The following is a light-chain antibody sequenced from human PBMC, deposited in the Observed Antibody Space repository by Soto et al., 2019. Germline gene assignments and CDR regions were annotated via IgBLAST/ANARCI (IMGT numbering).Light chain of an antibody. V-gene: IGKV1-39*01. CDR1: QNIGSY. CDR3: QQSHSTPLP. CDR2: GAS. Sequence: DIQMTKSPSSLSASVGDRVTMTCLAGQNIGSYVNWYQQQPGKAPKLLIYGASSLQSGVPPRLSGRGSGTDFTLTVSSLQPEDFATYFCQQSHSTPLPFGGGTRVDLK. J-gene: IGKJ4*01.